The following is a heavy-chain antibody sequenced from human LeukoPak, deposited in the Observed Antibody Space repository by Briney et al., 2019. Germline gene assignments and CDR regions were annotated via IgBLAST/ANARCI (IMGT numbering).Heavy chain of an antibody. Sequence: ASVKVSCKASGYTFTSYYMHWVRQAPGQGLEWMGIINPSGGSTSYAQKFQGRVTMARDTSTSTVYMELSSLRSEDTAVYYCASIEVGATYFDYWGQGTLVTVSS. CDR3: ASIEVGATYFDY. CDR1: GYTFTSYY. V-gene: IGHV1-46*01. CDR2: INPSGGST. J-gene: IGHJ4*02. D-gene: IGHD1-26*01.